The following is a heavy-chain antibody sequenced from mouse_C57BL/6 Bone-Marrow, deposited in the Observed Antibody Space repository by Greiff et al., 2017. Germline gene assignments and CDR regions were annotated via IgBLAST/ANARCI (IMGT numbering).Heavy chain of an antibody. CDR1: GYTFTSYW. CDR2: IDPSDSYT. J-gene: IGHJ4*01. V-gene: IGHV1-69*01. Sequence: VQLQQPGAELVMPGASVKLSCKASGYTFTSYWMHWVKQRPGQGLEWIGEIDPSDSYTNYNQKFKGKSTLTVDKSSSTAYMQLSSLTSEDSAVYYCAIEGFYAMDYWGQGTSVTVSS. CDR3: AIEGFYAMDY. D-gene: IGHD3-3*01.